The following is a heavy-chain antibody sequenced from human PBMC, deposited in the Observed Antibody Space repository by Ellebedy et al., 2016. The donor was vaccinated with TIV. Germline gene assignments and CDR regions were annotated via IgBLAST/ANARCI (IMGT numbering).Heavy chain of an antibody. D-gene: IGHD3-10*01. CDR2: ISYDGSDK. Sequence: PGGSLRLSCVASGLTFNNYALHWVRQAPGQELEGVARISYDGSDKYYADSVKGRFTISRENSKNTLYIQMNSLRTEDTAVYYCAIFPSGSFVFDLWGQGTAVTVSS. V-gene: IGHV3-30*01. J-gene: IGHJ3*01. CDR3: AIFPSGSFVFDL. CDR1: GLTFNNYA.